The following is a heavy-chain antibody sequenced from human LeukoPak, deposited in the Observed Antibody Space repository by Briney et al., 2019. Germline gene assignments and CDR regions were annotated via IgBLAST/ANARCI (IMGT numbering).Heavy chain of an antibody. Sequence: ASVKVSCKASGYTFTSYDINWARQAPGQGLEWMGIINPSGGSTSYAQKFQGRVTMTRDMSTSTVYMELSSLRSEDTAVYYCARDREAYSSSPDSFDYWGQGTLVTVSS. V-gene: IGHV1-46*01. J-gene: IGHJ4*02. D-gene: IGHD6-6*01. CDR3: ARDREAYSSSPDSFDY. CDR2: INPSGGST. CDR1: GYTFTSYD.